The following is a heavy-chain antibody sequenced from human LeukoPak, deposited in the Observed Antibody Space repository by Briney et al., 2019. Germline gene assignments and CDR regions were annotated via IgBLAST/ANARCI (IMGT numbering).Heavy chain of an antibody. CDR1: GFTFSSYG. D-gene: IGHD3-22*01. CDR2: ISYDGINK. Sequence: GGSLRLPCAASGFTFSSYGMHWVRQAPGKGLEWVAVISYDGINKYYADSVKGRFTISRDNSKNTLYLQMNSLRAEDTAVYYCAKDEGARDYYDSSGYWGYYFDYWGQGTLVTVSS. CDR3: AKDEGARDYYDSSGYWGYYFDY. V-gene: IGHV3-30*18. J-gene: IGHJ4*02.